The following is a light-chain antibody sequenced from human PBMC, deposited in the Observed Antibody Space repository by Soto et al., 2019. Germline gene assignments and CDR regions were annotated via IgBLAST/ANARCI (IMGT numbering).Light chain of an antibody. CDR3: QQRTNWPPTHT. J-gene: IGKJ2*01. V-gene: IGKV3-11*01. CDR2: DAS. CDR1: QSIATF. Sequence: EIVLTQSPATLSLSPGERATLSCRASQSIATFLTWYQQKPGQPPRLLIYDASKRATGIPARFSGSGSGTDFSLTISSLAPDDFAIYYCQQRTNWPPTHTFGQGTKLEIK.